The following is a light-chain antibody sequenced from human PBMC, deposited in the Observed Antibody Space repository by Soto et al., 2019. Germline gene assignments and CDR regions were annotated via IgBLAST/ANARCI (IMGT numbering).Light chain of an antibody. J-gene: IGKJ4*01. CDR3: QQLNTYPLT. Sequence: DIQLTQSPSFLSASVGDRVTVTCRASQGISFYLAWYQQKPGKPPQLLIYHASTLQSGVPSRFSGSGSGTEFTLTIGSLQPEDFATYYCQQLNTYPLTFGGGTKVEIK. V-gene: IGKV1-9*01. CDR2: HAS. CDR1: QGISFY.